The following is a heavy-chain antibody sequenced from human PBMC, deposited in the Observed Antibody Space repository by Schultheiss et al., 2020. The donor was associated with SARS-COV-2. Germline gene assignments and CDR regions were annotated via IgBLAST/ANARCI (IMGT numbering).Heavy chain of an antibody. D-gene: IGHD5-24*01. CDR2: ISYDGSNK. J-gene: IGHJ4*02. Sequence: GGSLRLSCAASGFTFSSYGMHWVRQAPGKGLEWVAVISYDGSNKYYADSVKGRFTISRDNSKNTLYLQMNSLRAEDTAVYYCARASDGYKVNYFDYWGQGALVTVSS. CDR1: GFTFSSYG. V-gene: IGHV3-30*03. CDR3: ARASDGYKVNYFDY.